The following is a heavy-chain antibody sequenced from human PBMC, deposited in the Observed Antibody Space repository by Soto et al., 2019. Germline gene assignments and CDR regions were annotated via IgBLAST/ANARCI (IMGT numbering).Heavy chain of an antibody. D-gene: IGHD2-21*02. CDR3: ARHLGVTATRGFDS. Sequence: SETLSLTCAVSGGSISSGGYSWSWIRQPPGKGLEWIGYIYHSGSTYYNPSLKSRVTISVDRSKNQFSLKLSSVTAADTAVYFCARHLGVTATRGFDSWGRGILVTVSS. J-gene: IGHJ4*02. CDR2: IYHSGST. CDR1: GGSISSGGYS. V-gene: IGHV4-30-2*01.